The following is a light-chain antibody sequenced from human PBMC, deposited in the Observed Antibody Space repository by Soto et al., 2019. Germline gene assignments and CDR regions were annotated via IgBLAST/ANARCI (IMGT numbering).Light chain of an antibody. Sequence: DVQMTQPPASRSASVGDRVTITCRASQSISSYLNWYQQKPGKAPKLLIYAASSLQSGVPSRFSGSGSGTDFTLTISSLQPEDFATYYCQQSYSTPWTFGQ. CDR1: QSISSY. V-gene: IGKV1-39*01. CDR3: QQSYSTPWT. J-gene: IGKJ1*01. CDR2: AAS.